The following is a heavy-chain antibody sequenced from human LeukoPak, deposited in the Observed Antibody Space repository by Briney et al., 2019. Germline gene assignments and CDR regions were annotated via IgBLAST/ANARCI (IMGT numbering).Heavy chain of an antibody. D-gene: IGHD3-16*01. J-gene: IGHJ4*02. V-gene: IGHV3-21*05. Sequence: GGSLRLSCAASGFTFNGYSFNWVRQAPGKGLEWVAHISSSSAYIYYADSAKGRFTISRDNAKNSLYLQMNSLRAEDTAVYYCARDGFWGSSEYWGQGTLLTVSS. CDR3: ARDGFWGSSEY. CDR1: GFTFNGYS. CDR2: ISSSSAYI.